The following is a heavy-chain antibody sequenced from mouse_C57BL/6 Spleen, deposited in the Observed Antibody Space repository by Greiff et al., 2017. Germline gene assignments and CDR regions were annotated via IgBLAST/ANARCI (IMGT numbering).Heavy chain of an antibody. CDR3: ARSPHDYGSRGYFDY. D-gene: IGHD1-1*01. CDR2: ISYDGSN. V-gene: IGHV3-6*01. CDR1: GYSITSGYY. J-gene: IGHJ2*01. Sequence: EVQLVESGPGLVKPSQSLSLTCSVTGYSITSGYYWNWIRQFPGNKLEWMGYISYDGSNNYNPSLKNRISITRDTSKNQFFLKLNSVTTEDTATYDCARSPHDYGSRGYFDYWGQGTTLTVSS.